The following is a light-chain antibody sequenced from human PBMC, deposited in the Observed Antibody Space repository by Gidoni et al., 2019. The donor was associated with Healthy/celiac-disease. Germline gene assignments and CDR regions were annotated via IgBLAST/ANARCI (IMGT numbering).Light chain of an antibody. CDR1: QSVSSSY. CDR2: GAS. V-gene: IGKV3-20*01. Sequence: EIVLTQSPGTLSLSPGERATLSCRASQSVSSSYLAWYQQKPGQAPRLLIYGASSRATGIPDRFSGSGSGTDFTLTISRLEPEDFSVYYCQQYGSSPDPRLTFGGGTKVEIK. J-gene: IGKJ4*01. CDR3: QQYGSSPDPRLT.